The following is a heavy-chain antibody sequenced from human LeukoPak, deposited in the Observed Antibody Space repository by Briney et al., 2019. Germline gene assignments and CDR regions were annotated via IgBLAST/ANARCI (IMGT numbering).Heavy chain of an antibody. Sequence: SETLSLTCTVSGGSISSYYWSWIRQPPGKGLEWIGYIYYSGSTNYNPSLKSRVTISVDTSKNQFSLKLSSVTAADTAVYYCARRSQMDDILDYWGQGTLDTVSS. CDR2: IYYSGST. V-gene: IGHV4-59*08. CDR3: ARRSQMDDILDY. J-gene: IGHJ4*02. D-gene: IGHD3-9*01. CDR1: GGSISSYY.